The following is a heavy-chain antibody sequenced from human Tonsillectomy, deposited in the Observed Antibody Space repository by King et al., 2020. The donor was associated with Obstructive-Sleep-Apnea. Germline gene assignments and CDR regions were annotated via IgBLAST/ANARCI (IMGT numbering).Heavy chain of an antibody. CDR2: IGTAGDT. J-gene: IGHJ4*02. Sequence: VQLVESGGGLVQPGGSLRLSCAASGFTFSSYDMHWVRQATGKGLEWVSAIGTAGDTYYPGSVKGRFTISRENAKNSLYLQMNSLRAGETAVYYCARGFAYYDILTGYYKGGFDYWGQGTLVTVSS. CDR1: GFTFSSYD. V-gene: IGHV3-13*01. D-gene: IGHD3-9*01. CDR3: ARGFAYYDILTGYYKGGFDY.